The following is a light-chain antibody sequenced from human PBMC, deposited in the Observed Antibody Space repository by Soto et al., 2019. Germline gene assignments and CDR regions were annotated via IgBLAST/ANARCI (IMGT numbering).Light chain of an antibody. V-gene: IGKV3-15*01. Sequence: EIVMTQSPATLSVSPGERATLSCGASHGVSSNLAWYQQKPGQAPRLLIYDASTRATGTPARFSGSGSGTEFTLTVSSLQSEDFAVYYCQQYTNWPRTFGQGTKVDIK. CDR3: QQYTNWPRT. CDR2: DAS. CDR1: HGVSSN. J-gene: IGKJ1*01.